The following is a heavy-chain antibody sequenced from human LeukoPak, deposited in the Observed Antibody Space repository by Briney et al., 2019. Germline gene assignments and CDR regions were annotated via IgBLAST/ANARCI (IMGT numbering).Heavy chain of an antibody. Sequence: GGSLRLSCAASGFTFDDYAMHWVRQAPGKGLEWVSGISWNSGSIGYADSVKGRFTISRDNAKNSLYLQMNSLRAEDTALYYCAKDKSYGYLSYYFDYWGQGTLVTVSS. V-gene: IGHV3-9*01. D-gene: IGHD5-18*01. CDR1: GFTFDDYA. CDR3: AKDKSYGYLSYYFDY. CDR2: ISWNSGSI. J-gene: IGHJ4*02.